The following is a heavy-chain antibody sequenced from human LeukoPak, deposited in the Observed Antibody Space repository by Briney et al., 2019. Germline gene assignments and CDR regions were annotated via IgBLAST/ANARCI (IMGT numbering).Heavy chain of an antibody. CDR2: ISYDGSNK. Sequence: GGSLRLSCAASGFTFSSYAMHWVRQAPGKGLEWVAVISYDGSNKYYADSVKGRFTISRDNSKNTLYLQMNSLRAEDTAVYYCARIPSFDPWGQGTLVTVSS. V-gene: IGHV3-30*04. CDR3: ARIPSFDP. J-gene: IGHJ5*02. CDR1: GFTFSSYA. D-gene: IGHD2-2*02.